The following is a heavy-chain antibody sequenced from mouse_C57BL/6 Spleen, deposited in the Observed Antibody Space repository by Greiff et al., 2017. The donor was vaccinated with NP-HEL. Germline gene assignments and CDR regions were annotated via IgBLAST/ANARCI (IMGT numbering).Heavy chain of an antibody. V-gene: IGHV1-61*01. Sequence: QVQLQQPGAELVRPGSSVKLSCKASGYTFTSYWMDWVKQRPGQGLEWIGNIYPSDSETHYNQKFKDKATLTVDKSSITAYMQLSSLTSEDSAVYYCARSGYYSNYAMDYWGQGTSVTVSS. CDR1: GYTFTSYW. CDR2: IYPSDSET. CDR3: ARSGYYSNYAMDY. J-gene: IGHJ4*01. D-gene: IGHD2-5*01.